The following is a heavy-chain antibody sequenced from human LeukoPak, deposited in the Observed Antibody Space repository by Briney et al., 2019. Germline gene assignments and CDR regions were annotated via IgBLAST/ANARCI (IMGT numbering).Heavy chain of an antibody. CDR3: AKSRRGSSRPSFDY. J-gene: IGHJ4*02. V-gene: IGHV3-23*01. Sequence: GGSLRLSCAASGFTVSTNYMSWVRQAPGKGLEWVSAISGSGGSTYYADSVKGRFTISRDNSKNTLYLQMNSLRAEDTAVYYCAKSRRGSSRPSFDYWGQGTLVTVSS. D-gene: IGHD6-13*01. CDR2: ISGSGGST. CDR1: GFTVSTNY.